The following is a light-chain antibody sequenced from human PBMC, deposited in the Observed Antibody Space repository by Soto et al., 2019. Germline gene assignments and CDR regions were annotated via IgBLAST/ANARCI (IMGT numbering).Light chain of an antibody. V-gene: IGKV3-11*01. CDR2: DAS. J-gene: IGKJ5*01. Sequence: EIVLTQSPASLSLSPGERATLSCRAGQSVSDYLAWYQQKPGQPPRLLFFDASNRATGVPARFSAGGSGTDFTLIISRLEAEDFAMYYCQQYGTSVQVTFGQGTRL. CDR1: QSVSDY. CDR3: QQYGTSVQVT.